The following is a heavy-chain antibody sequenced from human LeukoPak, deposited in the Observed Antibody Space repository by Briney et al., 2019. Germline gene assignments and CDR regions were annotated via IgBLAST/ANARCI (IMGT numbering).Heavy chain of an antibody. Sequence: GGSLRLSCAASGFTFSSYAMSWVRQAPGKGLEWVSAISGSGGSTYYADSVKGRFTISRDNSKNTLYLQMNSLRAKDTAVYYCAKDGSYVGYFDYWGQGTLVTVSS. CDR1: GFTFSSYA. J-gene: IGHJ4*02. D-gene: IGHD2-15*01. CDR3: AKDGSYVGYFDY. V-gene: IGHV3-23*01. CDR2: ISGSGGST.